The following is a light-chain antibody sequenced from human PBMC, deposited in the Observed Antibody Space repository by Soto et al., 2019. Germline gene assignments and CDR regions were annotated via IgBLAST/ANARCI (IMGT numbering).Light chain of an antibody. J-gene: IGKJ4*01. CDR3: QQYDNLPLT. CDR1: QSIAAS. V-gene: IGKV1-5*01. CDR2: DVS. Sequence: IQMTQSPSALSASVGDTVTITCRASQSIAASLAWYQHKPGEAPKLLIYDVSSLETGVPSRFSGSGSGTEFSLTIRGLQPDDFATYYCQQYDNLPLTFGGGTKVDIK.